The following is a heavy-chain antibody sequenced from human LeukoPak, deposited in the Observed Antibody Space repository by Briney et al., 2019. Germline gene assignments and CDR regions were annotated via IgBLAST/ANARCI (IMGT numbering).Heavy chain of an antibody. V-gene: IGHV4-59*08. CDR2: IYYSGST. Sequence: SETLSLTCTVSGGSISSYYWSWIRQPPGKGLEWIGYIYYSGSTNYNPSLKSRVTISVDTSKSQFSLKLSSVTAADTAVYYCARHLYFEDSSGYYSYSFDYWGQGTLVTVSS. J-gene: IGHJ4*02. CDR1: GGSISSYY. CDR3: ARHLYFEDSSGYYSYSFDY. D-gene: IGHD3-22*01.